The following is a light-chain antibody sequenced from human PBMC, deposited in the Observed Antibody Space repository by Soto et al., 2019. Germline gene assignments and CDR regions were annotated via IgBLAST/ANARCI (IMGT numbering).Light chain of an antibody. CDR3: QQYYNTPLP. Sequence: DIVMTQSPDSLAVSLGERATINCKSTQNILYNSNNKNHLAWYQQKPGQPPRLLIYWASTRESGFPDRFSGSGSGTDFTLTISSLQAEDGAVYYCQQYYNTPLPFGGGTKVEIK. CDR2: WAS. J-gene: IGKJ4*01. CDR1: QNILYNSNNKNH. V-gene: IGKV4-1*01.